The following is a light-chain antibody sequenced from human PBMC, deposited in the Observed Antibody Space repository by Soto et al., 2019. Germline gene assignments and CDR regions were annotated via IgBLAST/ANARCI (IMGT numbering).Light chain of an antibody. CDR3: HQYTSPPWT. CDR1: QSVPGNY. J-gene: IGKJ1*01. CDR2: GAS. Sequence: EIVLTQSPDTLSLSPGEGATLSCSASQSVPGNYLAWLQQRPGQAPRLLIYGASSRATGIPDRFSGSGSGTDFILTISRLEPEDFAVYYCHQYTSPPWTLGQGTRVE. V-gene: IGKV3-20*01.